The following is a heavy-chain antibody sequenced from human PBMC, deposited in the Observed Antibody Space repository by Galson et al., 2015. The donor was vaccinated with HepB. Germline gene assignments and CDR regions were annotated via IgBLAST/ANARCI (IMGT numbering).Heavy chain of an antibody. J-gene: IGHJ5*02. Sequence: SLRLSCAASGFTFSSYWMSWVRQAPGKGLEWVANIKQDGSEKYYVDSVKGRFTISRDNAKNSLYLQMNSLRAEDTAVYYCARVRPRITMVRGAFDPWGQGTLVTVSS. D-gene: IGHD3-10*01. CDR2: IKQDGSEK. V-gene: IGHV3-7*03. CDR1: GFTFSSYW. CDR3: ARVRPRITMVRGAFDP.